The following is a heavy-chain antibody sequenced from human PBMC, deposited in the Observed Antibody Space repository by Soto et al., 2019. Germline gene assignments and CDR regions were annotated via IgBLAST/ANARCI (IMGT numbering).Heavy chain of an antibody. CDR1: GLTVGDNY. V-gene: IGHV3-53*01. CDR2: IYYNGTT. CDR3: VRPLSSGRNYGKDV. D-gene: IGHD3-10*01. J-gene: IGHJ6*02. Sequence: SLRLSCAASGLTVGDNYMSWVRQAPGMGLEWVSAIYYNGTTYYADSVKGRFTISRDTSKNTLSLQMDSLRVEDTAVYYCVRPLSSGRNYGKDVWGQGTTVPVSS.